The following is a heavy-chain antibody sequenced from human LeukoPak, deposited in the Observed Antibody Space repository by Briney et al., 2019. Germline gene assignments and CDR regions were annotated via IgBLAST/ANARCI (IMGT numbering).Heavy chain of an antibody. CDR1: GGSFSGYY. Sequence: SETLSLTCAVYGGSFSGYYWSWIRQPPGKGLEWIGEINHSGSTNYNPSLKSRVTISVDTSKNQFSLKLSSVTAADTAVYYCARGPGDILTGPKIWGQGTMVTVSS. J-gene: IGHJ3*02. V-gene: IGHV4-34*01. CDR2: INHSGST. D-gene: IGHD3-9*01. CDR3: ARGPGDILTGPKI.